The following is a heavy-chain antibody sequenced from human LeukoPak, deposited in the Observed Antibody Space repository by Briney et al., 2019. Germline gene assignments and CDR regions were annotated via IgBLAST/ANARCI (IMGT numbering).Heavy chain of an antibody. Sequence: SSVKVSCKASGGTFSSYAISWVRQAPGQGLEWMGGIIPIFGTANYAQKFQGRVTMTRHTSISTAYMELSSLRSEDTAVYYCARRLRSYSSSSPFDYWGQGTLVTVSS. V-gene: IGHV1-69*05. CDR1: GGTFSSYA. CDR3: ARRLRSYSSSSPFDY. D-gene: IGHD6-13*01. J-gene: IGHJ4*02. CDR2: IIPIFGTA.